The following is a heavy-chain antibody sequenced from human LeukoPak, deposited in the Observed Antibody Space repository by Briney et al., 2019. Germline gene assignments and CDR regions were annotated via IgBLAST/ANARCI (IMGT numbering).Heavy chain of an antibody. Sequence: GASVKVSCKASGYTFTNFGIGWVRQAPGQGLEWMGWISAYNANTNYAQKLQGRVTMTTDTSTRTAYMELRSLRSDDTAVYYCATGGSMAHEGIHSWGQGTLVIVSS. CDR3: ATGGSMAHEGIHS. CDR1: GYTFTNFG. D-gene: IGHD2/OR15-2a*01. J-gene: IGHJ4*02. CDR2: ISAYNANT. V-gene: IGHV1-18*01.